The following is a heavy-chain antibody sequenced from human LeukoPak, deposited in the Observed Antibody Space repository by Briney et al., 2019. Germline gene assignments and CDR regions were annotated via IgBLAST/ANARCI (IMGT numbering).Heavy chain of an antibody. CDR1: GGTFSSYA. V-gene: IGHV1-69*01. CDR3: ARGILYYYDSSGYYGVDY. CDR2: IIPIFGTA. J-gene: IGHJ4*02. Sequence: SVKVSCKASGGTFSSYAISWVRQAPGQGLEWMGGIIPIFGTANYAQKFQGGVTITADESTSTAYMELSSLRSEDTAVYYCARGILYYYDSSGYYGVDYWGQGTLVTVSS. D-gene: IGHD3-22*01.